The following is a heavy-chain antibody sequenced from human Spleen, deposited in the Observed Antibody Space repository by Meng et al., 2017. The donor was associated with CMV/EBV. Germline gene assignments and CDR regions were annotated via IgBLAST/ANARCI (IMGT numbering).Heavy chain of an antibody. CDR3: ASGYPRTYYYDSSGGTFDY. D-gene: IGHD3-22*01. CDR2: IIPIFGTA. J-gene: IGHJ4*02. Sequence: SVKVSCKTSDAISWVRQAPGQGLEWMGGIIPIFGTANYAQKFQGRVTITTDESTSTAYMELSSLRSEDTAVYYCASGYPRTYYYDSSGGTFDYWGQGTLVTVSS. CDR1: DA. V-gene: IGHV1-69*05.